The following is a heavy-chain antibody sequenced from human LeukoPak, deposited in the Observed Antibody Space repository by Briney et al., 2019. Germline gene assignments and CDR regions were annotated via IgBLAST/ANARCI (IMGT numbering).Heavy chain of an antibody. D-gene: IGHD5/OR15-5a*01. CDR2: MNPKTGNT. V-gene: IGHV1-8*01. CDR3: VRDESVFDI. Sequence: ASVKVSCKASGYTFTNFDINWVRQATGQGLEWMGWMNPKTGNTGSAQKLQGRVTITGNTSISTAYMELSSLRSEDTAVYYCVRDESVFDIWGQGTMVTVSS. CDR1: GYTFTNFD. J-gene: IGHJ3*02.